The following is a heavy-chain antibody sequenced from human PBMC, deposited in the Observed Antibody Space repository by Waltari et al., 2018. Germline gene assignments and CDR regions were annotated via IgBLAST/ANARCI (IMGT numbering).Heavy chain of an antibody. CDR2: IWNDGSKE. Sequence: QVHLVVSGGGVVQPGRSPRLPCAAAGVTSRSYGIHWVRQDPGEGGGWVAVIWNDGSKEYYADSVRGRFTISRDNSKNTLYLQMNSLRAEDTAVYYCARDDYTSGWFLGYWGQGTLVTVSS. J-gene: IGHJ4*02. CDR3: ARDDYTSGWFLGY. V-gene: IGHV3-33*01. D-gene: IGHD6-19*01. CDR1: GVTSRSYG.